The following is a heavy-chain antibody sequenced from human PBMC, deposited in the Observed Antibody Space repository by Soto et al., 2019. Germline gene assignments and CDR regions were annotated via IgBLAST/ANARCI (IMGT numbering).Heavy chain of an antibody. D-gene: IGHD3-22*01. CDR1: GFTFSNAW. CDR2: IKSKTDGGTT. J-gene: IGHJ6*02. V-gene: IGHV3-15*07. Sequence: GGSLRLSCAASGFTFSNAWMNWVRQAPGKGLEWVGHIKSKTDGGTTDYAAPVKGRFTISRDDSKNTLYLQMNSLKTEDTAVYYCTTVKSYDSSGYYLYYYYGMDVWGQGTTVTVSS. CDR3: TTVKSYDSSGYYLYYYYGMDV.